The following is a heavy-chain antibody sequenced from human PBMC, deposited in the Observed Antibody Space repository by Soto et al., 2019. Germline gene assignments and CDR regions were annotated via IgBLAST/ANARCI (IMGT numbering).Heavy chain of an antibody. CDR2: ISGSVSYI. J-gene: IGHJ4*02. CDR1: GFTFTTYT. CDR3: ARESGSYAGIDY. V-gene: IGHV3-21*01. Sequence: PGGSLRLSCAASGFTFTTYTMNWVRQAPGKGLEWVSSISGSVSYIYYADSVKGRFTVSRDNAKNSLYLQMNSLRAEDTAVYYCARESGSYAGIDYWGQGILVTV. D-gene: IGHD1-26*01.